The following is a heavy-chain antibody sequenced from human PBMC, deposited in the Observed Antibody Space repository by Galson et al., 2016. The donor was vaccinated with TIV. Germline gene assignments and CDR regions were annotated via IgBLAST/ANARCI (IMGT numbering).Heavy chain of an antibody. CDR1: GFTFSDYW. Sequence: SLRLSCAASGFTFSDYWMHWARRAPGRGLEWLANIKQDGSVTFHAGAVKGRFAISRDNARNSLYLQMDSLRVDDTAVYYCANFAANYWGRGTLVTVSS. CDR2: IKQDGSVT. CDR3: ANFAANY. J-gene: IGHJ4*02. V-gene: IGHV3-7*01. D-gene: IGHD3-9*01.